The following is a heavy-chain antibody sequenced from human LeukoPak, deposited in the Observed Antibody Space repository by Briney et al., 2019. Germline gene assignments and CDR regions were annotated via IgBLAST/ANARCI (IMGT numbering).Heavy chain of an antibody. V-gene: IGHV3-21*01. Sequence: GGSLRLSCAASGFTFSSYSMNWVRQAPGKGLEWVSSISSSSSYIYYADSVKGRFTISRDNAKSSLYLQMNSLRAEDTAVYYCASFKLLWFGESYFDYWGQGTLVTVSS. CDR1: GFTFSSYS. D-gene: IGHD3-10*01. CDR2: ISSSSSYI. J-gene: IGHJ4*02. CDR3: ASFKLLWFGESYFDY.